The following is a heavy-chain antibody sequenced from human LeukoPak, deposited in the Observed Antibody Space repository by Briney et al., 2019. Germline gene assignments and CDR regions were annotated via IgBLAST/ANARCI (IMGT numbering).Heavy chain of an antibody. CDR1: GGSISSGSYY. CDR3: ARRLVGAAFDLFDP. V-gene: IGHV4-61*02. CDR2: IYTSGST. D-gene: IGHD1-26*01. Sequence: SETLSLTCTVSGGSISSGSYYWSWIRQPAGKGLEWIGRIYTSGSTNYNPSLKSRVTISVDTSKNQFSLKLSSVTAADTAVYYCARRLVGAAFDLFDPWGQGTLVTVSS. J-gene: IGHJ5*02.